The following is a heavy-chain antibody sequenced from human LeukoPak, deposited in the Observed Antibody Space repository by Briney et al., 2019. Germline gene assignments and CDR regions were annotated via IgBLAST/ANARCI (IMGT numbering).Heavy chain of an antibody. V-gene: IGHV3-30-3*01. CDR2: ISYHGSSK. Sequence: GGSLRLSCAASGFTFSSYAMNWVRQAPGKGLEWVAVISYHGSSKYYADSVKGRFTMYRDNSQNTLYLQVNSLRAEDTAVYYCARGPPELYCGGDCSHCFDYWGQGTLVTVSS. CDR1: GFTFSSYA. CDR3: ARGPPELYCGGDCSHCFDY. D-gene: IGHD2-21*02. J-gene: IGHJ4*02.